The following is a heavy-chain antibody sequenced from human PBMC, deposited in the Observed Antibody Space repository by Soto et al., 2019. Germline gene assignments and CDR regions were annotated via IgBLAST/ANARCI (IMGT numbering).Heavy chain of an antibody. V-gene: IGHV3-33*01. CDR1: GFTFSSYG. Sequence: GGSLRLSCAASGFTFSSYGMHWVRQAPGKGLEWVAVIWYDGSNKYYADSVKGRFTISRDNSKNTLYLQMNSLRAEDTAVYYCARGKYSSSSEGRSGLNIPYYYYMDVWGKGTTVTVSS. CDR3: ARGKYSSSSEGRSGLNIPYYYYMDV. CDR2: IWYDGSNK. D-gene: IGHD6-6*01. J-gene: IGHJ6*03.